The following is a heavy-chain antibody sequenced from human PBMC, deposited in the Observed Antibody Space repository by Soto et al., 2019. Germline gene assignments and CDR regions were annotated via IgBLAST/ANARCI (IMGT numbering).Heavy chain of an antibody. J-gene: IGHJ4*02. CDR2: ISGSGGST. V-gene: IGHV3-23*01. CDR1: GFTFSSYA. CDR3: GKEVECSSGWDNLDY. D-gene: IGHD6-19*01. Sequence: EVQLLESGGGLVQPGGSLRLSCAASGFTFSSYAMSWVRQAPGKGLEWVSAISGSGGSTYYAGSVKGRFTISRDNCKHTVYLPMNSLRAEDTALYYCGKEVECSSGWDNLDYWGQGTLVTVSS.